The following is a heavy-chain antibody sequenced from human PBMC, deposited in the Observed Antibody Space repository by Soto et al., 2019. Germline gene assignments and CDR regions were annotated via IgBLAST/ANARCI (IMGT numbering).Heavy chain of an antibody. Sequence: ASVKVSCKASGYIFTKYYIDWVRQAPGQGLEWMGVIKPSGGGTGYAEQFQGRVTMTRDMSTNTAYMELSSLRSEDTAVYYCAAVPYYYDTSGTYFDYWGQGTLVTVSS. J-gene: IGHJ4*02. CDR1: GYIFTKYY. CDR2: IKPSGGGT. D-gene: IGHD3-22*01. V-gene: IGHV1-46*01. CDR3: AAVPYYYDTSGTYFDY.